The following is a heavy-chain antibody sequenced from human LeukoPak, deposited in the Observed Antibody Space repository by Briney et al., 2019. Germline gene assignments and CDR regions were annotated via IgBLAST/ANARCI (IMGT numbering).Heavy chain of an antibody. Sequence: SGGSLRLSCAASGFTFDNYDMNWVRQGPGKGLEWVSGINWKGGSTGYADSVKGRFTISRDNAKNSHYLQMNSLRAEDTAVYYCARKGWYSDLWGRGTLVSVSS. CDR1: GFTFDNYD. J-gene: IGHJ2*01. V-gene: IGHV3-20*04. CDR3: ARKGWYSDL. CDR2: INWKGGST.